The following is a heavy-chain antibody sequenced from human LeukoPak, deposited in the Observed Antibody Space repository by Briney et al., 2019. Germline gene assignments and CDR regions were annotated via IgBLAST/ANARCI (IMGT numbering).Heavy chain of an antibody. CDR2: ISYDGSNK. J-gene: IGHJ4*02. V-gene: IGHV3-30*03. CDR3: ARSVGYGDYDYFDY. Sequence: GRSLTLSCAVSGFTFSSDGMHWVRHPQDKGMEWEAVISYDGSNKYYANSVKGRFTISRDTSKTTPYMQMNSLRAEDTAVSYCARSVGYGDYDYFDYWGQGTLVTVSS. D-gene: IGHD4-17*01. CDR1: GFTFSSDG.